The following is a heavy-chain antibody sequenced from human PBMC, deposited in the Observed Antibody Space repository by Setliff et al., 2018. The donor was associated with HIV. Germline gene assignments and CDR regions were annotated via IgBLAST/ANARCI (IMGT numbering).Heavy chain of an antibody. V-gene: IGHV4-59*08. CDR3: ARHRYYDILFDP. Sequence: SETLSLTCTVPGGSISNYYWSWIRQPPGKGLEWIGYIYYSGSTNYNPSLKSRVTILVDSSRNQFSLRLSSVTAADTAVYYCARHRYYDILFDPWGQGTLVTVS. CDR1: GGSISNYY. J-gene: IGHJ5*02. CDR2: IYYSGST. D-gene: IGHD3-9*01.